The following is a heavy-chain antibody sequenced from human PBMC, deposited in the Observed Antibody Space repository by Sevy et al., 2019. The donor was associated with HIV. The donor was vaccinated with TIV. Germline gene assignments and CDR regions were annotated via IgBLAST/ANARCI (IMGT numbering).Heavy chain of an antibody. CDR1: GFTFGDYA. J-gene: IGHJ3*02. CDR2: IRSKAYGGTT. D-gene: IGHD3-10*01. Sequence: GGSLRLSCTASGFTFGDYAMSWFRQAPGKGLEWVGFIRSKAYGGTTEYAASVKGRLTISTNDSKTIAYLQMNSLKTEDTAVYYCTRDGYYGSGSYYHDAFDIWGQGTMVTVSS. V-gene: IGHV3-49*03. CDR3: TRDGYYGSGSYYHDAFDI.